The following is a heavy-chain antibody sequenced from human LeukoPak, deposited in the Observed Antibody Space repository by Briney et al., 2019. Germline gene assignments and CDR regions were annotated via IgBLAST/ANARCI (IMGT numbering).Heavy chain of an antibody. D-gene: IGHD3-22*01. CDR1: GYTFTCYY. Sequence: ASVKVSCKASGYTFTCYYMHWVRQAPGQGLEWMGWINPNSGGTNYAQKFQGRVTMTRDTSISTAYMELSRLRSDDTAVYYCARELAYYDSSGYSREADYWGQGTLVTVSS. CDR3: ARELAYYDSSGYSREADY. V-gene: IGHV1-2*02. CDR2: INPNSGGT. J-gene: IGHJ4*02.